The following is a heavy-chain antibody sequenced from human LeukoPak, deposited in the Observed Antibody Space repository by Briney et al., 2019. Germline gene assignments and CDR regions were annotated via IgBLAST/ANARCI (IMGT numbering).Heavy chain of an antibody. CDR3: ARARDEWLSGVGDYYYYGMDV. V-gene: IGHV4-30-4*08. D-gene: IGHD3-3*01. Sequence: SETLSLTCTVSGGSISGSSYYWGWIRQPPGKGLEWIGYIYYSGSTYYNPSLKSRVTISVDTSKNQFSLKLSSVTAADTAVYYCARARDEWLSGVGDYYYYGMDVWGQGTTVTVSS. CDR2: IYYSGST. J-gene: IGHJ6*02. CDR1: GGSISGSSYY.